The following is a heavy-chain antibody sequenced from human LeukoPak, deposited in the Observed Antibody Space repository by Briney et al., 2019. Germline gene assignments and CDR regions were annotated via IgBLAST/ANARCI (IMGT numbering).Heavy chain of an antibody. CDR3: AGQSVYTSQYCSSTSCYPNWFDP. V-gene: IGHV4-4*07. D-gene: IGHD2-2*01. Sequence: SETLSLTFTVSGGSISSYYWSWIRQPAGKGLEWIGRIYTSGSTNYNPSLKSRVTMSVATSKNQFSLKLSSVTAADTAVYYCAGQSVYTSQYCSSTSCYPNWFDPWGQGTLVTVSS. J-gene: IGHJ5*02. CDR2: IYTSGST. CDR1: GGSISSYY.